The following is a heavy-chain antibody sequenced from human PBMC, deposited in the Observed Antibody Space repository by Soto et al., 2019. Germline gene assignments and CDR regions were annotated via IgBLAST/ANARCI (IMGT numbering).Heavy chain of an antibody. J-gene: IGHJ4*02. CDR3: ARRAETNGWNGFGADKYYFDF. Sequence: ASVKVSCKASGYTFTSYDIYWVRQATGQGLEWMGWMNPNTGNSGYAQKFQGRVTMTSDTSISTAHMERSSLRSEDTAVYYCARRAETNGWNGFGADKYYFDFWGQGALVTVSS. CDR2: MNPNTGNS. D-gene: IGHD1-1*01. CDR1: GYTFTSYD. V-gene: IGHV1-8*01.